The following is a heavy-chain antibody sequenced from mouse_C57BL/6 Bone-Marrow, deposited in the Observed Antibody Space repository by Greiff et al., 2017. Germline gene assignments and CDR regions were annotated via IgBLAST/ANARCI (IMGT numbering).Heavy chain of an antibody. CDR1: GFSLSTSGMG. V-gene: IGHV8-12*01. CDR2: IYWDDDK. D-gene: IGHD1-1*01. Sequence: QVTLKESGPGILQSSQTLSLTCSFSGFSLSTSGMGVSWIRQPSGKGLEWLAHIYWDDDKRYNPSLKRRLTISKDTSRNQVFLKITSVDTADTATYYCARRAFYYGHWYFDVWGTGTTVTVSS. CDR3: ARRAFYYGHWYFDV. J-gene: IGHJ1*03.